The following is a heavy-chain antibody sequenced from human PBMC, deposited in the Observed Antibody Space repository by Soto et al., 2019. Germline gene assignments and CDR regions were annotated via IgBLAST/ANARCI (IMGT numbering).Heavy chain of an antibody. J-gene: IGHJ6*02. CDR1: GYTFTRYG. CDR3: AMVDVYVTPSPQDV. V-gene: IGHV1-18*01. CDR2: INTYNGNT. D-gene: IGHD3-16*01. Sequence: QVQLVQSGAEVKNPGASVKVSCKASGYTFTRYGIDWARQAPGQGLEWMGWINTYNGNTNYAQNVQGRVPLTTDTSTSTAYMELRSLRSNAPAIYYCAMVDVYVTPSPQDVWGQGTTVIVSS.